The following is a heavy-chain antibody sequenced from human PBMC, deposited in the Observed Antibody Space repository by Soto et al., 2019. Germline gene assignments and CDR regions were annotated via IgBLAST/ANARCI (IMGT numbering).Heavy chain of an antibody. D-gene: IGHD6-6*01. CDR2: TIPIFGTA. Sequence: GASVKVSCKASGGTFSSYAISWVRQAPGQGLEWMGGTIPIFGTANYAQKFQGRVTITADESTSTAYMELSSLRSEDTAVYYCAGSKGSSPTQTRGPAAINYYYGMDVWGQGTTVTVSS. CDR3: AGSKGSSPTQTRGPAAINYYYGMDV. J-gene: IGHJ6*02. V-gene: IGHV1-69*13. CDR1: GGTFSSYA.